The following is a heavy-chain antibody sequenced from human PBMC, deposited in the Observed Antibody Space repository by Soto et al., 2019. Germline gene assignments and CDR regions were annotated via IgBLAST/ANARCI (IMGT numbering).Heavy chain of an antibody. V-gene: IGHV4-34*01. D-gene: IGHD2-2*03. CDR3: ARRPDGCDI. CDR2: INYGGST. J-gene: IGHJ3*02. Sequence: SETLSLTCAVYGGSLSGYYWSWLRQSPGKGLEWIGQINYGGSTDYNPSLKSRVTMSVDTSKNQFSLNLSSVTAADTAVYFCARRPDGCDIWGQGTVVTVSS. CDR1: GGSLSGYY.